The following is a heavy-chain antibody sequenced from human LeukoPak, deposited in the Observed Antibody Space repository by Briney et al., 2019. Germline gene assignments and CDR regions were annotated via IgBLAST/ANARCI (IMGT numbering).Heavy chain of an antibody. CDR2: ISGSGGST. V-gene: IGHV3-23*01. CDR3: AKVDGSGIFLAYRLRFHY. D-gene: IGHD3-10*01. J-gene: IGHJ4*02. CDR1: GFTFSSYA. Sequence: PGRSLRLSCAASGFTFSSYAMSWVRQAPGKGLEWVSAISGSGGSTYYADSVKGGFTISRDNSKNTLYLQMNSLRAEDTAVYYCAKVDGSGIFLAYRLRFHYWGQGTLVTVPS.